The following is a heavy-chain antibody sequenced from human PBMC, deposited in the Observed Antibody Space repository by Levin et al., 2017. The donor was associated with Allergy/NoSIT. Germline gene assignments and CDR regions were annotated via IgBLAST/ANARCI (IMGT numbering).Heavy chain of an antibody. D-gene: IGHD2-15*01. CDR2: ISSSGSTI. V-gene: IGHV3-11*01. CDR1: GFTFSDYY. J-gene: IGHJ5*02. CDR3: ARDSIYCGGGGCGFDP. Sequence: GGSLRLSCAASGFTFSDYYMSWIRQAPGKGLERVSYISSSGSTIYYPDSVKGRFTISRDNAKNSLYLQMNSLSVEDTAVYYCARDSIYCGGGGCGFDPWGQGTLVTVSS.